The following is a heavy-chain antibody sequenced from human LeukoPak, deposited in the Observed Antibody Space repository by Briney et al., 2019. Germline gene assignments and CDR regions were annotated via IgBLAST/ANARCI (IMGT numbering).Heavy chain of an antibody. V-gene: IGHV1-18*01. CDR2: ISAYNGNT. Sequence: ASVKVSCKASGYTFTSYGISWVRQAPGQGLEWMGWISAYNGNTNYAQKLQGRVTMTTDTSTSTAYMELRSLRSDDTAVYYCARDHKQYYDFWSGYYTGGAFDIWGQGTMVTVSS. D-gene: IGHD3-3*01. J-gene: IGHJ3*02. CDR3: ARDHKQYYDFWSGYYTGGAFDI. CDR1: GYTFTSYG.